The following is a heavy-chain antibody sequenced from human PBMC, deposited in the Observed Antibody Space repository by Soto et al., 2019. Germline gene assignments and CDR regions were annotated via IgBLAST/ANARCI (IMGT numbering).Heavy chain of an antibody. CDR1: GFTFSSYA. CDR2: ISYDGSNK. CDR3: ARDPPAYCGGDCYSAIDAFDI. V-gene: IGHV3-30-3*01. D-gene: IGHD2-21*02. Sequence: GALRLSCAASGFTFSSYAMHWVRQAPGRGLEGVAVISYDGSNKYYADSVKGRFTISRDNSKNTLYLQMNSLRAEDTAVYYCARDPPAYCGGDCYSAIDAFDIWGQGTMVTVSS. J-gene: IGHJ3*02.